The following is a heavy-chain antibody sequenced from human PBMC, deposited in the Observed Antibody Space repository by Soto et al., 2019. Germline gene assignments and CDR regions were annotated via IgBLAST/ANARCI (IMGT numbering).Heavy chain of an antibody. CDR2: IYYSGST. Sequence: QVQLQESGPGLVKPSETLSLTCTVSGCSISSYYWSWIRQPPGKGLEWIGYIYYSGSTNYHPSLKNRVTISVDTAKNQFSLKLSSVTAADTAVYYCARDRGATHVDYWGQGTLVTVSS. V-gene: IGHV4-59*01. J-gene: IGHJ4*02. D-gene: IGHD1-26*01. CDR3: ARDRGATHVDY. CDR1: GCSISSYY.